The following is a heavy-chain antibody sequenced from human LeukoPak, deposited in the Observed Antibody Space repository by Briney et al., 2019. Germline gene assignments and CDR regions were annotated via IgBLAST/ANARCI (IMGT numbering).Heavy chain of an antibody. J-gene: IGHJ4*02. Sequence: PGGSLRLSCAASGFTFSSYAMSWVRQAPGKGLEWVSSISDSGGSTYYADSVKGRFTISRDNSKNTLYLQMNSLRAEDTAVYYCAKRVSYGSVWYYFDYWGQGTLVTVSS. CDR3: AKRVSYGSVWYYFDY. CDR1: GFTFSSYA. CDR2: ISDSGGST. D-gene: IGHD6-19*01. V-gene: IGHV3-23*01.